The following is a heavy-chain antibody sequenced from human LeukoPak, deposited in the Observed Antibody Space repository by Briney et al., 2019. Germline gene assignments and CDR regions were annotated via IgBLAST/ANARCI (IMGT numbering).Heavy chain of an antibody. V-gene: IGHV3-33*01. CDR3: ARYSSSWYVAGPRYFDY. CDR1: GFTFSSYG. CDR2: IWYDGSNK. J-gene: IGHJ4*02. Sequence: PGGSLRLSCAASGFTFSSYGMHWVRQAPGKGLEWVAVIWYDGSNKYYADSVKGRFTISRDNSKNTLYLQMNSLRAEDTAVYYCARYSSSWYVAGPRYFDYWGQGTLVTVSS. D-gene: IGHD6-13*01.